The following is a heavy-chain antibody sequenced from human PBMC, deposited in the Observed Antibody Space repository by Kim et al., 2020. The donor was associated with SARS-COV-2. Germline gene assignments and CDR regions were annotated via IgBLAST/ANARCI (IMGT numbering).Heavy chain of an antibody. CDR3: ARRAMTGYYDY. D-gene: IGHD3-9*01. CDR2: ST. V-gene: IGHV4-61*07. Sequence: STNHNPSRKSRVTTAVDTSKNPFSLKLSSVTAADTAVYYCARRAMTGYYDYWGQGTLVTVSS. J-gene: IGHJ4*02.